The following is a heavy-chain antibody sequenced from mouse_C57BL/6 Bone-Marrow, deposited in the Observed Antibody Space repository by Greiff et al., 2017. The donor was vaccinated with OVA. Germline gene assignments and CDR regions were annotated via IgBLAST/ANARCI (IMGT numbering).Heavy chain of an antibody. CDR1: GYSFTDYN. D-gene: IGHD1-1*01. Sequence: EVKLVESGPELVKPGASVKISCKASGYSFTDYNMNWVKQSNGKSLEWIGVINPNYGTTSYNQKFKGKATLTVDQSSSTAYMQLNSLTSEDSAVYYCARSAVVATVPDYWGQGTTLTVSS. V-gene: IGHV1-39*01. CDR3: ARSAVVATVPDY. CDR2: INPNYGTT. J-gene: IGHJ2*01.